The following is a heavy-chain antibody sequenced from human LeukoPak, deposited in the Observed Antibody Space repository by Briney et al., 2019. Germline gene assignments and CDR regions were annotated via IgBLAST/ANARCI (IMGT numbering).Heavy chain of an antibody. CDR3: ALSPYDILTPPDY. J-gene: IGHJ4*02. CDR1: GGTFSSYA. CDR2: IIPILGIA. D-gene: IGHD3-9*01. Sequence: SVKVSCKASGGTFSSYAISWVRQAPGQGLEWMGRIIPILGIANYAQKFQGRVTITADKSTSTAYMELSSLRSEDTAVYYCALSPYDILTPPDYWGQGPWSPSPQ. V-gene: IGHV1-69*04.